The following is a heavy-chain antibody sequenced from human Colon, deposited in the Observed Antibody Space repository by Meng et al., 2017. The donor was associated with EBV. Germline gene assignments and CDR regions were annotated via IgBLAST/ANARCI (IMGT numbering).Heavy chain of an antibody. Sequence: QAHLQESGPGLVKPAQTLSLTCTGSGDSISSGEYFWSRIRQPPGKGLEWIGYMDYRGSTFYNPSLKSRVTISVDTSKNQFSLKLSSVIAADTAVYFCARGELLWDYWGQGTLVTVSS. D-gene: IGHD2-2*01. J-gene: IGHJ4*02. CDR1: GDSISSGEYF. CDR3: ARGELLWDY. V-gene: IGHV4-30-4*01. CDR2: MDYRGST.